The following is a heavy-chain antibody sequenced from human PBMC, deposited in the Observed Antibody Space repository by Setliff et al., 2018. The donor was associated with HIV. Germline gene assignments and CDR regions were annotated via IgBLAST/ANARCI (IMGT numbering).Heavy chain of an antibody. CDR1: GGSISSGNYY. Sequence: KTSETLSLTCTVSGGSISSGNYYWSWIRQHPGKGLEWIGYIYYSGSTYYNPSLKSRVTMSVDTSKNQFSLNLSSVTAADTAVYFCARALYFYDSRGFRSLGFDPWGQGTLVTVSS. CDR3: ARALYFYDSRGFRSLGFDP. J-gene: IGHJ5*02. CDR2: IYYSGST. V-gene: IGHV4-31*03. D-gene: IGHD3-22*01.